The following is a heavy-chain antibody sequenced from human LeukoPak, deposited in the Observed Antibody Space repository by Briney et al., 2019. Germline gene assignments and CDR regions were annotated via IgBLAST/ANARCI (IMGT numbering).Heavy chain of an antibody. CDR1: GFTVSSNS. J-gene: IGHJ4*02. Sequence: PGGSLRLSCTVSGFTVSSNSMSWVRQAPGKGLEWVSFIYSSVTHYSDSVKGRFTISRDNSRNTLFLQMNSLRAEDTAVYDCARRAGAYSHPYDYWGQGTLVTVSS. CDR3: ARRAGAYSHPYDY. CDR2: IYSSVT. V-gene: IGHV3-53*01. D-gene: IGHD4/OR15-4a*01.